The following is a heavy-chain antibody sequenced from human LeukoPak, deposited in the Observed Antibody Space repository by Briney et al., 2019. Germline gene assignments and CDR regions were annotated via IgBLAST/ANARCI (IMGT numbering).Heavy chain of an antibody. Sequence: GGSLRLSCAASGFTFDDYAMHWVRQAPGKGLEWVSGIGWHSGSIGYADSVKGRFTISRDNAKNSLYLQMNSLRAEDTALYYCAKDIRSTSSPYYGMDVWGQGTTVTVSS. CDR3: AKDIRSTSSPYYGMDV. V-gene: IGHV3-9*01. J-gene: IGHJ6*02. D-gene: IGHD2-2*01. CDR2: IGWHSGSI. CDR1: GFTFDDYA.